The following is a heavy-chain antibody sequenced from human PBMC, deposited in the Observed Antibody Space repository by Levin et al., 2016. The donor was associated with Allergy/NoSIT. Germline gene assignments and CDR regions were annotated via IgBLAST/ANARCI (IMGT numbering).Heavy chain of an antibody. J-gene: IGHJ5*02. V-gene: IGHV4-59*01. D-gene: IGHD6-13*01. CDR3: ARGMYSSSWALYGP. Sequence: SETLSLTCTVSGGSISSYYWSWIRQPPGKGLEWIGYIYYSGSTNYNPSLKSRVTISVDTSKNQFSLKLSSVTAADTAVYYCARGMYSSSWALYGPWGQGTLVTVSS. CDR1: GGSISSYY. CDR2: IYYSGST.